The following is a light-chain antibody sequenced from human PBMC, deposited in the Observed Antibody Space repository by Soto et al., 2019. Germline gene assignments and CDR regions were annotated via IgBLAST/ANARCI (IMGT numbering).Light chain of an antibody. V-gene: IGLV2-14*01. CDR3: SSNTRINTLVL. J-gene: IGLJ2*01. Sequence: GVSNRFSGSKSGNTASLTISGLQAEDEADYYCSSNTRINTLVLFGGGTKLTVL.